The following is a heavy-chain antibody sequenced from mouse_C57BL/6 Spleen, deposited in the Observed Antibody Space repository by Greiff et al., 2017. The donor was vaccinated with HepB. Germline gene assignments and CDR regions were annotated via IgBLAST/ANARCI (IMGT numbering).Heavy chain of an antibody. D-gene: IGHD2-2*01. V-gene: IGHV1-75*01. CDR3: AMVTTGDWYFDV. Sequence: VQLVESGPELVKPGASVKISCKASGYTFTDYYINWVKQRPGQGLEWIGWIFPGSGSTYYNEKFKGKATLTVDKSSSTAYMLLSSLTSEDSAVYFCAMVTTGDWYFDVWGTGTTVTVSS. CDR1: GYTFTDYY. CDR2: IFPGSGST. J-gene: IGHJ1*03.